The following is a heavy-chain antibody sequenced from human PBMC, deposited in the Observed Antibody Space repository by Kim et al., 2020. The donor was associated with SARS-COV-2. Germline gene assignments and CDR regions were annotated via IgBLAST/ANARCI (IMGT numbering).Heavy chain of an antibody. CDR2: YI. CDR3: ARAVPAAPDY. J-gene: IGHJ4*02. Sequence: YIYYAQSVKGRFTISIDNAKNSLYLQMNSLRAEDTAVYYCARAVPAAPDYWGQGTLVTVSS. V-gene: IGHV3-21*01. D-gene: IGHD2-2*01.